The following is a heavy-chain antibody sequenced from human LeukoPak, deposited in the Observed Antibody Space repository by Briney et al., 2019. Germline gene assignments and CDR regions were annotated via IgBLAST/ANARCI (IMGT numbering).Heavy chain of an antibody. V-gene: IGHV3-33*01. D-gene: IGHD5-24*01. CDR1: GFTFSSYG. J-gene: IGHJ3*02. Sequence: GGSLRLSCAASGFTFSSYGMHWVRQAPGKGLEWVAVIWYDGSNKYYADSVKGRFTISRDNSKNTLYLQMNSLRAEDTAVYYCARRRDGYNSNAFDIWGQGTMVTVSS. CDR2: IWYDGSNK. CDR3: ARRRDGYNSNAFDI.